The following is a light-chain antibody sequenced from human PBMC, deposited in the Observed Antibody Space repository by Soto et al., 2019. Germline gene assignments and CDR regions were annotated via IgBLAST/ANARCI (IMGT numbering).Light chain of an antibody. CDR2: DVS. Sequence: QSALTQPASVSGPPGQSITISCTGTSSDVGAYNFVSWYQQHPGKLPKLMIFDVSRRPSGVSDRFSGSKSGNTASLTISGLQADDEGDYYCSSYTISSTHVFGSGTKLAVL. V-gene: IGLV2-14*03. CDR1: SSDVGAYNF. J-gene: IGLJ1*01. CDR3: SSYTISSTHV.